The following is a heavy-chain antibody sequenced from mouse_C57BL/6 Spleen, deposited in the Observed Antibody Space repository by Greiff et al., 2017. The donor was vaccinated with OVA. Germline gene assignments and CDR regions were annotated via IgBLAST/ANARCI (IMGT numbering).Heavy chain of an antibody. D-gene: IGHD1-1*01. Sequence: QVQLKQSGPELVKPGASVKISCKASGYAFSSSWMNWVKQRPGKGLEWIGRIYPGDGDTNYNGKFKGKATLTADKSSSTAYMQLSSLTSEDSAVYFCASTDVDYGSSYRFAYWGQGTLVTVSA. CDR3: ASTDVDYGSSYRFAY. V-gene: IGHV1-82*01. CDR2: IYPGDGDT. CDR1: GYAFSSSW. J-gene: IGHJ3*01.